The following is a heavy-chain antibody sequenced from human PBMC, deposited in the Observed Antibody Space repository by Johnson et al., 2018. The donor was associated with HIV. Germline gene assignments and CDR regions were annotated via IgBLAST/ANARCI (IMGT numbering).Heavy chain of an antibody. CDR1: GFTFSSYG. V-gene: IGHV3-30*02. CDR3: AKGGVGRDGNRDAFDI. D-gene: IGHD5-24*01. CDR2: IRYDGSNK. Sequence: QVQLVESGGGVVQPGGSLRLSCAASGFTFSSYGMHWVRQAPGKGLAWVAFIRYDGSNKYYADYVTGRITHSRDNSKNTLSLQLNSLRREDTAVYYCAKGGVGRDGNRDAFDIWGQGTMVTVSS. J-gene: IGHJ3*02.